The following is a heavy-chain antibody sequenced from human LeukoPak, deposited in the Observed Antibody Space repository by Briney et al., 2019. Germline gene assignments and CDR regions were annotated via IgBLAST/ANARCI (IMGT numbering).Heavy chain of an antibody. D-gene: IGHD2-2*01. J-gene: IGHJ5*02. CDR1: GGSISSSSYY. Sequence: SETLSLTCTVSGGSISSSSYYWGWIRQPPGKGLEWIGSIYYSGSTYYNPSLKSRVTISVDTSKNQFSLKLSSVTAADTAVYYCARDRYCSSTSCYDRDIDPWGQGTLVTVYS. CDR3: ARDRYCSSTSCYDRDIDP. V-gene: IGHV4-39*07. CDR2: IYYSGST.